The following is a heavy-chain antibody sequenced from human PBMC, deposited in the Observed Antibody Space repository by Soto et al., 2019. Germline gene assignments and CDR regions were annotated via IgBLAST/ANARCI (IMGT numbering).Heavy chain of an antibody. J-gene: IGHJ4*02. CDR2: IYYSGST. Sequence: SQTLSLTCTVADGSISSYYGNWIRQPPGKGLEWIGYIYYSGSTNYNPSLKSRVTISVDTSKNHFSLKLSSVTAADTAVYYCARTGYSGYDFRYWGQGTLVTVSS. D-gene: IGHD5-12*01. CDR3: ARTGYSGYDFRY. V-gene: IGHV4-59*01. CDR1: DGSISSYY.